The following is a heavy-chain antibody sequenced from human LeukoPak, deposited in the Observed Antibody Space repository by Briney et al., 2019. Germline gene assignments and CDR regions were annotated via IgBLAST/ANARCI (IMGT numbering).Heavy chain of an antibody. CDR3: AKDFSSGYYYFDY. V-gene: IGHV3-9*01. Sequence: GGSLRLSCAASGFTFDDYAIHWVRQAPGKGLEWVSGINWNSGSKHYADSVKGRFTISRDNAKNSLYLQMNSLRAEDTTLYYCAKDFSSGYYYFDYWGQGTLVTVSS. CDR1: GFTFDDYA. J-gene: IGHJ4*02. D-gene: IGHD3-22*01. CDR2: INWNSGSK.